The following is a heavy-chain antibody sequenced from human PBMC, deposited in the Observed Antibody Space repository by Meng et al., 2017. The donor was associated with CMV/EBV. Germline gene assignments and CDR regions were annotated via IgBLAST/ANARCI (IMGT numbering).Heavy chain of an antibody. V-gene: IGHV1-69*05. CDR3: ARGGGTIFGVVTNNWFDP. D-gene: IGHD3-3*01. CDR1: TFSSYA. CDR2: IIPIFGTA. Sequence: TFSSYAISWVRQAPGQGLEWMGGIIPIFGTANYAQKFQGRVTITTDESTSTAYMELSSLRSEDTAVYYCARGGGTIFGVVTNNWFDPWAREPWSPSPQ. J-gene: IGHJ5*02.